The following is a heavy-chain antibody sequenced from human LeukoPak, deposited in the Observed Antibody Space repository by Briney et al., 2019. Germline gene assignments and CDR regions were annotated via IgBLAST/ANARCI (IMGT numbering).Heavy chain of an antibody. D-gene: IGHD6-19*01. Sequence: ASVKVSCKASGYTFTSYDINWVRQATGQGLEWMGWMNPNSGNTGYAQKFQGRVTMTRNTSISTAYMELSSLRAEDTALYYCAKALRQWLVPGDWFDPWGQGTLVTVSS. CDR2: MNPNSGNT. CDR1: GYTFTSYD. J-gene: IGHJ5*02. CDR3: AKALRQWLVPGDWFDP. V-gene: IGHV1-8*01.